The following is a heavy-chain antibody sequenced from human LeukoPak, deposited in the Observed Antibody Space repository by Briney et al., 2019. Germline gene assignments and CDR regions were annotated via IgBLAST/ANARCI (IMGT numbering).Heavy chain of an antibody. Sequence: TSETLSLTCAVYGGSFSGYYWSWIRQPPGKGLEWIGEINHSGSTNYNPSLKSRVTISVDTSKNQFSLKLSSVTAADTAVYYCATQYYYGSGSLWFDPWGQGTLVTVSS. CDR1: GGSFSGYY. J-gene: IGHJ5*02. CDR3: ATQYYYGSGSLWFDP. V-gene: IGHV4-34*01. CDR2: INHSGST. D-gene: IGHD3-10*01.